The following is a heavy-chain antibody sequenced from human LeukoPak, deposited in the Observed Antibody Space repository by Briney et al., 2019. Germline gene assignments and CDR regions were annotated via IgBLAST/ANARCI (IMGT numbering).Heavy chain of an antibody. D-gene: IGHD3-10*01. Sequence: ASVKVSCKASGYTFTSYDINWVRQATGQGLEWMGWMNPNSGNTGYAQKFQGRVTMTRNTSISTAYMELSSLRSEDTAVYYCARGYYYGSGSTSNQPDYWGQGTLVTVSS. CDR3: ARGYYYGSGSTSNQPDY. CDR1: GYTFTSYD. V-gene: IGHV1-8*01. CDR2: MNPNSGNT. J-gene: IGHJ4*02.